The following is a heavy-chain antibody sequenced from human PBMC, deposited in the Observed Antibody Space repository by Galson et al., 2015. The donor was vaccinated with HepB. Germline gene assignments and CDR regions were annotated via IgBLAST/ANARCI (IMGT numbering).Heavy chain of an antibody. V-gene: IGHV3-21*06. J-gene: IGHJ4*02. CDR1: GFTFSNYC. D-gene: IGHD4-17*01. CDR2: ISTGSTYI. CDR3: ARVSLYGEYGGGGPIDY. Sequence: SLRLSCAASGFTFSNYCMNWVRQAPGRGLEWVSSISTGSTYIYYADSMRGRFTISRDNAENSLFLQMSSLSAEDTAVYYCARVSLYGEYGGGGPIDYWGQGTLVTVSS.